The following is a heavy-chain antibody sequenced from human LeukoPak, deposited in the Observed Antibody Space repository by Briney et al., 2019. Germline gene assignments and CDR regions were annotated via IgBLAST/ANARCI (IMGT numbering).Heavy chain of an antibody. J-gene: IGHJ4*02. CDR1: GFTFSSYG. Sequence: GGSLRLSCAASGFTFSSYGMHWVRQAPGRGLEWVAFIRYDGSNKYYADSVKGRFTISRDNSKNTLYLQMNSLRAGDTAVYYRAKDRAPGKPGLRFLEWLLLRYFDYWGQGTLVTVSS. V-gene: IGHV3-30*02. CDR2: IRYDGSNK. D-gene: IGHD3-3*01. CDR3: AKDRAPGKPGLRFLEWLLLRYFDY.